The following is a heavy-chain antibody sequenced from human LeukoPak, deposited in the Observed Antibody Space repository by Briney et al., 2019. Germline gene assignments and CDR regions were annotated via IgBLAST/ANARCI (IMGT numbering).Heavy chain of an antibody. D-gene: IGHD2-2*01. CDR2: ISGSGGST. CDR3: AKDHCSSTSCYAGTYFDY. CDR1: GFTFSSYA. Sequence: GSLRLSCAASGFTFSSYAMSWVRQAPGKGLEWVSAISGSGGSTYYADSVKGRFTISRDNSKNTLYLQMNSLRAEDTAVYYCAKDHCSSTSCYAGTYFDYWGQGTLVTVSS. V-gene: IGHV3-23*01. J-gene: IGHJ4*02.